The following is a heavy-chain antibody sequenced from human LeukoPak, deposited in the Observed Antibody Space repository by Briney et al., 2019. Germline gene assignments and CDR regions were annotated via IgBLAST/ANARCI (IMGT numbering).Heavy chain of an antibody. CDR2: ISSSGSTI. CDR3: ARTASGGTTPLRWNWFDP. Sequence: GGSLRLSCAASGFTFSSYEMNWVRQAPGKGLEWVSYISSSGSTIYYADSVKGRFTISRDNAKNSLYLQMNSLRAEDTAVYYCARTASGGTTPLRWNWFDPGAREPWSPSPQ. J-gene: IGHJ5*02. CDR1: GFTFSSYE. D-gene: IGHD1-1*01. V-gene: IGHV3-48*03.